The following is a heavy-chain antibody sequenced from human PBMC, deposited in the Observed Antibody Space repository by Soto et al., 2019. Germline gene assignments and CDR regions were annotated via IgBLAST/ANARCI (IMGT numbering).Heavy chain of an antibody. D-gene: IGHD6-19*01. V-gene: IGHV3-30-3*01. Sequence: GGSLRLSCAASGFTFSSYAMHWVRQAPGKGLEWVAVISYDESNKYYADSVKGRFTISRDNSKNTLYLQMNSLRAEDTAVYYCARNTSASLAVAGFEGYYYGMDVWGQGTTVTVSS. CDR1: GFTFSSYA. CDR2: ISYDESNK. J-gene: IGHJ6*02. CDR3: ARNTSASLAVAGFEGYYYGMDV.